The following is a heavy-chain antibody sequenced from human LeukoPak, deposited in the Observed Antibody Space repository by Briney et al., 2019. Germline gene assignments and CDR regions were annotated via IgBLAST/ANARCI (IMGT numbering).Heavy chain of an antibody. CDR2: IYYSGST. D-gene: IGHD1-26*01. J-gene: IGHJ3*02. CDR1: GGSISSYY. Sequence: PSGTLSLTCTVSGGSISSYYWSWIRQPPGKGLEWIGYIYYSGSTNYNPSLKSRVTISVDTSKNQFSLKLSSVTAADTAVYYCARGSSGSYSHGAFDIWGQGTMVTVSS. V-gene: IGHV4-59*01. CDR3: ARGSSGSYSHGAFDI.